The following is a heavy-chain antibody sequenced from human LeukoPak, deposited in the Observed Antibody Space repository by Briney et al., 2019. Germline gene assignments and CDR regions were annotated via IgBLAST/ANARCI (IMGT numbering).Heavy chain of an antibody. CDR2: ISYDGSNE. J-gene: IGHJ4*02. CDR3: AKDLFGSSADPDY. Sequence: GGSLRLSCAASGFTFRSYGMHWVRQAPGKGLEWVAVISYDGSNEYYADSVKGRFTISRDSSKNTLYLQMNSLRAEDTAVYYCAKDLFGSSADPDYWGQGTLVTVSS. CDR1: GFTFRSYG. D-gene: IGHD3-10*01. V-gene: IGHV3-30*18.